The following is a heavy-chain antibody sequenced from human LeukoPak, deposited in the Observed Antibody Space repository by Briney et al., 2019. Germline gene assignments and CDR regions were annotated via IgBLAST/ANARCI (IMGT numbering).Heavy chain of an antibody. J-gene: IGHJ5*02. D-gene: IGHD6-13*01. V-gene: IGHV1-2*02. CDR3: ACQYSSSLNGLDP. CDR2: INPNSGGT. Sequence: ASVKVSCKASGYTFTGYYMHWVRQAPGQGLEWMGWINPNSGGTNYAQKFQGRVTMTRDTSISTAYMELSRLGSDDTAVYYCACQYSSSLNGLDPWGQGTLVTVSS. CDR1: GYTFTGYY.